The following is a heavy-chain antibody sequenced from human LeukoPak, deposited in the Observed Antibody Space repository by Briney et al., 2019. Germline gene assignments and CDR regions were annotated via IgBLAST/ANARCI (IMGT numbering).Heavy chain of an antibody. CDR3: ARARVVGATTPFDY. V-gene: IGHV4-61*02. J-gene: IGHJ4*02. Sequence: SETLSLTCTVSGGSISSGSYYWSWIRQPAGKGLEWIGRIYTSGGTNYNPSLKSRVTISVDTSNNQFSLNLSSVTAADTAVYYCARARVVGATTPFDYWGQGTLVTVSS. D-gene: IGHD1-26*01. CDR2: IYTSGGT. CDR1: GGSISSGSYY.